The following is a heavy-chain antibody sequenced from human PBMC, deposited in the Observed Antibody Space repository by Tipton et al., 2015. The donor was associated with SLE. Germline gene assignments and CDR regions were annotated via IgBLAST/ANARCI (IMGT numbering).Heavy chain of an antibody. Sequence: TLSLTCAVYTGSFSGYYWTWIRQPPGKGLEWIAEIYHSGSTNYNPALGSRVTISVDKSRNQFSLRLDSVTSADTAVYFCVRDWGVWGQGIPVTVSS. D-gene: IGHD3-16*01. CDR2: IYHSGST. CDR1: TGSFSGYY. V-gene: IGHV4-34*01. J-gene: IGHJ4*02. CDR3: VRDWGV.